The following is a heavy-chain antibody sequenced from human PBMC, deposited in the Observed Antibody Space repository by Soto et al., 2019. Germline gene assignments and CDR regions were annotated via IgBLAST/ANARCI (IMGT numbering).Heavy chain of an antibody. J-gene: IGHJ4*02. CDR2: ISYDGSNK. D-gene: IGHD2-21*02. CDR3: ARDLVGTPAD. V-gene: IGHV3-30-3*01. CDR1: GFTFSSYA. Sequence: PGGSLRLSCAASGFTFSSYAMHWVRQAPGKGLEWVAVISYDGSNKYYADSVKGRFTISRDNSKNTLYLQMNSLRAEDTAVYYCARDLVGTPADWGQGTLVTVSS.